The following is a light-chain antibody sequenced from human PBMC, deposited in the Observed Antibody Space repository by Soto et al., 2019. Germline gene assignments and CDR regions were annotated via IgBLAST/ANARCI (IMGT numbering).Light chain of an antibody. V-gene: IGKV1-39*01. Sequence: DIPMSQPPASLSASVGNRRTITCRASQSIAIYLNWYQQKPGKAPKLLIYAASSLQSGVPSRFSGSGSGTDFTLTISSLQPEDFATYYCQQSYSTPPTFDQGTRLEI. CDR3: QQSYSTPPT. J-gene: IGKJ5*01. CDR2: AAS. CDR1: QSIAIY.